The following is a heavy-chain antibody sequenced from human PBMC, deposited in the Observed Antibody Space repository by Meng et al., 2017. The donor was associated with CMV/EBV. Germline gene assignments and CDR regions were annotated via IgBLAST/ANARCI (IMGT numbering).Heavy chain of an antibody. D-gene: IGHD2-2*01. CDR1: GGTFSSYA. CDR2: INPIFGTA. V-gene: IGHV1-69*05. CDR3: ARDSVRDSVVVPAADYSYYGMDV. J-gene: IGHJ6*02. Sequence: SSVPVSCQASGGTFSSYAIGWVRQAHGQGRGGVGGINPIFGTANYAQEFQGRVTITTDEATSTAYMELSSLRSEDTAVYYCARDSVRDSVVVPAADYSYYGMDVWGQGTTVTVSS.